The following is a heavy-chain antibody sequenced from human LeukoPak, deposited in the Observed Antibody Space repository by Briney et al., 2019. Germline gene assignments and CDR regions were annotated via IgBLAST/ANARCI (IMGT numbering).Heavy chain of an antibody. CDR3: ARGQLSNTAMVTR. J-gene: IGHJ4*02. Sequence: ALVKVSCKASGYTFTGYYMHWVRQAPGQGLEWMGWINPNSGGTNYAQKFQGRVTMTRDTSISTAYTELSRLRSDDTAVYYCARGQLSNTAMVTRWGQGTLVTVSS. CDR1: GYTFTGYY. D-gene: IGHD5-18*01. CDR2: INPNSGGT. V-gene: IGHV1-2*02.